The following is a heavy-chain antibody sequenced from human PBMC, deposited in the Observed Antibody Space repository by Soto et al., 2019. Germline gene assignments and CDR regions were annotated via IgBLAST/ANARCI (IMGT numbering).Heavy chain of an antibody. CDR1: GYSFTSYW. CDR2: IYPGDSDT. V-gene: IGHV5-51*01. J-gene: IGHJ4*02. D-gene: IGHD4-17*01. CDR3: ARQNYPVTVTTNYFDY. Sequence: GESLKISCKGSGYSFTSYWIGWVRQMPGKGLEWMGIIYPGDSDTRYSPSFQGQVTISADKSISSAYLQWSSLKASDTAMYYCARQNYPVTVTTNYFDYWGQGTLVTVYS.